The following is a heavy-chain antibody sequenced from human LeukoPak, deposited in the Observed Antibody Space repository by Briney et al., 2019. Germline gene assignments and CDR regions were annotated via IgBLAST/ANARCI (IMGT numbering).Heavy chain of an antibody. V-gene: IGHV4-59*01. CDR3: ARKSDYGARKAFDI. Sequence: PSETLSLTCTVSGGSISSYYWSWIRQPPGKGLEWIGYIYYSGSTDYNPSLKSRVTISVATSKNQSSLKLSSVTAADTAVNYCARKSDYGARKAFDIWGKGTMDTVSS. J-gene: IGHJ3*02. D-gene: IGHD4-17*01. CDR2: IYYSGST. CDR1: GGSISSYY.